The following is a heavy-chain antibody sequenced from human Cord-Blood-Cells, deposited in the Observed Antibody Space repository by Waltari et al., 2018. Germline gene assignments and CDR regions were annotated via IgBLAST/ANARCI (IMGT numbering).Heavy chain of an antibody. Sequence: QVQLQPWGAGLLKPSETLSLTCAVYGGSFSGSYWSWIGQPPGKGLEWIGEINHSGSTNYNPSLKSRVTISVDTSKNQFSLKLSSVTAADTAVYYCARGVAAAGSPYFDYWGQGTLVTVSS. D-gene: IGHD6-13*01. J-gene: IGHJ4*02. V-gene: IGHV4-34*01. CDR3: ARGVAAAGSPYFDY. CDR2: INHSGST. CDR1: GGSFSGSY.